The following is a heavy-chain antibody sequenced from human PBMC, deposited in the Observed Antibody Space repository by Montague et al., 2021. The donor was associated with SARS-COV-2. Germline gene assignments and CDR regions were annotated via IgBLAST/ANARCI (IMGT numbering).Heavy chain of an antibody. V-gene: IGHV4-39*01. CDR3: ARQLPSYCSTNKCYPYYFDV. J-gene: IGHJ4*02. CDR2: IPYAGRN. CDR1: GGSISSPDYY. Sequence: SETLSLTCTVSGGSISSPDYYWGWIRQSPGKGLEWIGSIPYAGRNYYNPLLRSRVSFFRDTSKNHSSLRLNSVTAADTAVYFCARQLPSYCSTNKCYPYYFDVWGQGALVTVSS. D-gene: IGHD2-2*01.